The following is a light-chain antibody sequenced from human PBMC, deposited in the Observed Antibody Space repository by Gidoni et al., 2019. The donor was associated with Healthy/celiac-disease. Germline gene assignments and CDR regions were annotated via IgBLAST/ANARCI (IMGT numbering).Light chain of an antibody. J-gene: IGKJ1*01. Sequence: DIVLTQSPGTLSLSPGERANLPCRASQSVSSSYLAWYQQKPGPAPRLLIYGASSRATGIPDRFSGSGSGTDFTLTISRLEPEDFAVYYCQQYGSSPSWTFGQGTKVEIK. CDR1: QSVSSSY. V-gene: IGKV3-20*01. CDR3: QQYGSSPSWT. CDR2: GAS.